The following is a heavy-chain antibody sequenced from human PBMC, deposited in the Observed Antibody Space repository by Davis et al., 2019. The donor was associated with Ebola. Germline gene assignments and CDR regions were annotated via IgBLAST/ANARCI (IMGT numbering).Heavy chain of an antibody. V-gene: IGHV3-30*18. CDR1: GFTFSGYG. Sequence: PGGSLRLSCAASGFTFSGYGMHWVRQAPGKGLEWVAVISYDGSSKYYVDSVKGRFTISRDNSKNTLYLQMNSLRAEDTAVYYCAKLSISVEMATTNNDYWGQGTLVTVSS. CDR2: ISYDGSSK. J-gene: IGHJ4*02. CDR3: AKLSISVEMATTNNDY. D-gene: IGHD5-24*01.